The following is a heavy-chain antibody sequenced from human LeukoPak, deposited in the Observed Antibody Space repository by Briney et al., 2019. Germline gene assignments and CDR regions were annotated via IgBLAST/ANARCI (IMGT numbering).Heavy chain of an antibody. CDR1: GSTFSDHY. V-gene: IGHV3-72*01. Sequence: GGSLRLSCAASGSTFSDHYMDWARQAPGKGLEWVARTRNKANSCTTEYAAYVKGRFTISRDDSKNSLYLQMNSLKSEDTAVYYCASPPLVGATTGRWGQGTPVTVSS. CDR2: TRNKANSCTT. J-gene: IGHJ4*02. D-gene: IGHD1-26*01. CDR3: ASPPLVGATTGR.